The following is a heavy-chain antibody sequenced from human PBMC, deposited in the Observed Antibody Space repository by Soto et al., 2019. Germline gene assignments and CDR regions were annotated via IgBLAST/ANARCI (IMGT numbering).Heavy chain of an antibody. CDR2: IRSKANSYAT. Sequence: EVQLVESGGGLVQPGGSLKLSCAASGFTFSGSAMHWVRQASGKGLEWVGRIRSKANSYATAYAASVKGRFTISRDDSKNTAYLQMSSLKTEDTAVYYCTRWDDQYQLPRLTDLWGQGTLVTVSS. V-gene: IGHV3-73*02. CDR1: GFTFSGSA. J-gene: IGHJ5*02. CDR3: TRWDDQYQLPRLTDL. D-gene: IGHD2-2*01.